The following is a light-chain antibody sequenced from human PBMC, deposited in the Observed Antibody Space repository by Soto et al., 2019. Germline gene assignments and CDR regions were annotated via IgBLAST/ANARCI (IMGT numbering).Light chain of an antibody. Sequence: DIQMTQSPSSLSASVGDRVTITCRASQSISSYLNWYQQKPGKAPKLLIYAASSLQSGVPSRFSGSGSGTEFTLTISSLQSEDFAVYYCQQYNNWPPVTFGQGAKV. CDR1: QSISSY. CDR3: QQYNNWPPVT. CDR2: AAS. J-gene: IGKJ1*01. V-gene: IGKV1-39*01.